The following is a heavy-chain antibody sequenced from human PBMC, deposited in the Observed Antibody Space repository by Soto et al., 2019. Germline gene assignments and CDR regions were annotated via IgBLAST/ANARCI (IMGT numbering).Heavy chain of an antibody. D-gene: IGHD4-17*01. CDR1: GFSFSTYT. J-gene: IGHJ4*02. Sequence: EVQLVESGGGLVKPGGSLRLSCAASGFSFSTYTMNWVRQAPGKGLEWVSSISSSSNYIYYADSVKGRFTISRDNAKNSVSLQMNSLRAEDTAVYYCARGYGPPDNWGQGTLVTVSS. CDR3: ARGYGPPDN. CDR2: ISSSSNYI. V-gene: IGHV3-21*01.